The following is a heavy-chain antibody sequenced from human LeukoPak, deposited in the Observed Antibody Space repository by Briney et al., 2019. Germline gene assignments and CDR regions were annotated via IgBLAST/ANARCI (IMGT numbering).Heavy chain of an antibody. D-gene: IGHD2-2*01. CDR2: IYYSGST. J-gene: IGHJ6*03. Sequence: NPSETLSLTCTVSGGSISSYYWSWIRQPPGKGLEWIGYIYYSGSTNYNPSLKSRVTISVDTSKNQFSLKLSSVTAADTAVYYCARTLFSTTYYYYYYMDVWGKGTTVTVSS. V-gene: IGHV4-59*01. CDR1: GGSISSYY. CDR3: ARTLFSTTYYYYYYMDV.